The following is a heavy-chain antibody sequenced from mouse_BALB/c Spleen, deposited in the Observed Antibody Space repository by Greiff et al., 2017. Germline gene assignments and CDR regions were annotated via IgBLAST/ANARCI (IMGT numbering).Heavy chain of an antibody. J-gene: IGHJ4*01. V-gene: IGHV1S137*01. CDR1: GYTFTDYA. Sequence: QVQLQQSGAELVRPGVSVKISCKGSGYTFTDYAMHWVKQSHAQSLEWIGVISTYYGDASYNQKFKGKATMTVDKSSSTAYMELARLTSEDSAIYYYSLGSFYAMDYWGQGTSVTVSS. CDR3: SLGSFYAMDY. D-gene: IGHD1-1*01. CDR2: ISTYYGDA.